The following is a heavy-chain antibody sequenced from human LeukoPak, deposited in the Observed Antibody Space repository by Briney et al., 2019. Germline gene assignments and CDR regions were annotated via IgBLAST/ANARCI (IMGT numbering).Heavy chain of an antibody. V-gene: IGHV3-48*03. CDR1: GFTFSGHA. Sequence: GGSLRLSCAASGFTFSGHAMNWVRQAPGKGLEWVSYISSSGSTIYYADSVKGRFTISRDNAKNSLYLQMNSLRAEDTAVYYCARDRAAGRGLYYYYYYMDVWGKGTTVTVSS. CDR3: ARDRAAGRGLYYYYYYMDV. D-gene: IGHD6-13*01. J-gene: IGHJ6*03. CDR2: ISSSGSTI.